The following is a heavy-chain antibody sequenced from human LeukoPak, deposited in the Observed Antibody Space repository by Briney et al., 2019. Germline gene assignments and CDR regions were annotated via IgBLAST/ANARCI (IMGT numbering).Heavy chain of an antibody. V-gene: IGHV3-23*01. CDR2: ISGSGGTT. CDR1: GFTFSSYA. J-gene: IGHJ4*02. Sequence: TGGSLRLSCAASGFTFSSYAMSWVRQAPGKGLEWVSSISGSGGTTYYADSVKGRFTISRDNSKNMMYLQMNSLRAEDTAVYYCARDHSSGWYSDYFDYWGQGTLVTVSS. CDR3: ARDHSSGWYSDYFDY. D-gene: IGHD6-19*01.